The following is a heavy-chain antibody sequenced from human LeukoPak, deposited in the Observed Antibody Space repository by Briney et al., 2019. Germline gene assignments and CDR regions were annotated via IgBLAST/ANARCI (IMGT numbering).Heavy chain of an antibody. CDR2: IHYTGST. Sequence: TSSETLSLTCTVSGGSINSYYWSWIRQPPGKGLECIGYIHYTGSTNYNPSLKSRVTISVDTSKSQFSLKLSSVTAADTAVYYCARVRYYGSGSYYKVYWFDPWGQGTLVTVSS. D-gene: IGHD3-10*01. CDR1: GGSINSYY. J-gene: IGHJ5*02. CDR3: ARVRYYGSGSYYKVYWFDP. V-gene: IGHV4-59*01.